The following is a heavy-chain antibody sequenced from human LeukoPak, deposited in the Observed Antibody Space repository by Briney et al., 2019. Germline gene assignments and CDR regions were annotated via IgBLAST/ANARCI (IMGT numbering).Heavy chain of an antibody. Sequence: PSETLSLTCTVSGGSISSYYWSWIRQPPGKGLEWIGYIYYSGSTNYNPSLKSRVTISVDTSKNQFSLKLSSVTAADTAVYYCARGGLLLWFGELRFDYWGQGTLVTVSS. J-gene: IGHJ4*02. CDR1: GGSISSYY. V-gene: IGHV4-59*12. CDR2: IYYSGST. CDR3: ARGGLLLWFGELRFDY. D-gene: IGHD3-10*01.